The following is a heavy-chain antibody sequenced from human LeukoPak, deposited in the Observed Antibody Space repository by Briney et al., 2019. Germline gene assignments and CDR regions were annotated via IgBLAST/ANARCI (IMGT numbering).Heavy chain of an antibody. CDR1: GGSIGSYY. V-gene: IGHV4-59*01. J-gene: IGHJ5*02. Sequence: SETLSLTCTVSGGSIGSYYWNWIRQPPGKGLEWIGYIYYSGNTNYNPSLKSRVTISVDTSKNQFSLKLSSVTAADTAVYYCARVYPYCGGDCYSVGFDPWGQGTLVTVSS. CDR2: IYYSGNT. CDR3: ARVYPYCGGDCYSVGFDP. D-gene: IGHD2-21*02.